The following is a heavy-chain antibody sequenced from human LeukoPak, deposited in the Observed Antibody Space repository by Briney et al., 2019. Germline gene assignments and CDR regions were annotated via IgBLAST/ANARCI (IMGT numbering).Heavy chain of an antibody. V-gene: IGHV3-30*04. CDR1: GFTFSSYA. CDR2: ISYDGSNK. D-gene: IGHD1-1*01. J-gene: IGHJ3*02. CDR3: ARDLTNIHTTGSTYDAIDI. Sequence: GGSLRLSCAASGFTFSSYAMHWVRQAPGKGLEWVAVISYDGSNKYYADSVKGRFTIPRDNSKNTLFLQMNSLRAEDTAVYYCARDLTNIHTTGSTYDAIDIWGQGTMVTVSS.